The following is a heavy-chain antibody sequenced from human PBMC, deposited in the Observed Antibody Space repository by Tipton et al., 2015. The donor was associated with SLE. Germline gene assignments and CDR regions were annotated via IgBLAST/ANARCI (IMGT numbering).Heavy chain of an antibody. CDR3: ARHSSSWYLDS. Sequence: TLSLTCTVSGGSISSHYWSWIRQPPGKGLEWIGYIYYSGSTNYNPSLKSRVTISVDTSKNQFSLKLSFVIAADTAVYYCARHSSSWYLDSWGQGTLVTVSS. CDR2: IYYSGST. V-gene: IGHV4-59*08. J-gene: IGHJ4*02. CDR1: GGSISSHY. D-gene: IGHD6-13*01.